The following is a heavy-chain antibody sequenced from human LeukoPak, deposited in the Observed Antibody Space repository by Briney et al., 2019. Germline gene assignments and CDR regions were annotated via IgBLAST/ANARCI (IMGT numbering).Heavy chain of an antibody. J-gene: IGHJ4*02. CDR3: ARAAENYGGRFDS. V-gene: IGHV3-21*01. CDR2: ISSSSSYI. Sequence: GGSLRLSCAASGFTLSSHSMNWVRQAPGKGLEWVSSISSSSSYIYYADSVKGRFTISRDNAKNSLYLQMNSLRAEDAAVYYCARAAENYGGRFDSWGQGTLVTVSS. CDR1: GFTLSSHS. D-gene: IGHD3-16*01.